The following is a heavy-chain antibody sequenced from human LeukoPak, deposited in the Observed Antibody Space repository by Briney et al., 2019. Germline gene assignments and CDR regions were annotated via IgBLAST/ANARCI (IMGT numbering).Heavy chain of an antibody. CDR2: IYTSGST. J-gene: IGHJ4*02. V-gene: IGHV4-61*02. Sequence: SETLSLTCTVSGGSISSGSYYWSWIRQPAGKGLEWIGRIYTSGSTNYNPSLKSRVTISVDTSKNQFSLKLSSVTAADTAVYYCAREGFLVGATHFDYWGQGTLVTVSS. CDR3: AREGFLVGATHFDY. CDR1: GGSISSGSYY. D-gene: IGHD1-26*01.